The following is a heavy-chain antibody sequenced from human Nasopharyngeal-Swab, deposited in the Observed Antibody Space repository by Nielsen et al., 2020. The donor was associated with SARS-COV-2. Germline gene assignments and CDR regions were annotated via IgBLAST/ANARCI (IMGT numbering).Heavy chain of an antibody. Sequence: GESLKISCEASGFTFSSYGMHWVRQAPGKGLEWVAVIWYDGSNKYYADSVKGRFTISRDNSKNTLYLQMNSLRAEDTAVYYCARDPQMATIGGIDYWGQGTLVTVSS. CDR3: ARDPQMATIGGIDY. D-gene: IGHD5-24*01. V-gene: IGHV3-33*08. CDR2: IWYDGSNK. CDR1: GFTFSSYG. J-gene: IGHJ4*02.